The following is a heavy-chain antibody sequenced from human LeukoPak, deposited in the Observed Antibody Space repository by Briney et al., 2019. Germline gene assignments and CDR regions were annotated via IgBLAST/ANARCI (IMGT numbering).Heavy chain of an antibody. CDR1: GYTFTSYG. J-gene: IGHJ6*03. CDR2: ISVYNGNT. V-gene: IGHV1-18*01. Sequence: GASVKVSCKASGYTFTSYGICWGRQAPGQGLEWVGWISVYNGNTNYAQKLRGRVTMTTDTTTSTDYMELRSLRSDDPAGYYCARGRSRGAARALYCYYYMDVWGKGTTVTVSS. CDR3: ARGRSRGAARALYCYYYMDV. D-gene: IGHD6-6*01.